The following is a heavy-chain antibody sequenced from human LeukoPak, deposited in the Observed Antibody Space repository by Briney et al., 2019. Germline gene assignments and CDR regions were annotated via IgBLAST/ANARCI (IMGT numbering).Heavy chain of an antibody. J-gene: IGHJ6*03. CDR1: GGSFSGYY. CDR2: INHSGST. D-gene: IGHD5-18*01. Sequence: SETLSLTCAVYGGSFSGYYWSWIRQPPGKGLEWIGEINHSGSTNYNPSLKSRVTISVDTSKNQFSLKLSSVTAADTAVYYCARRIHYYYYYMDVWGKGTTVTVSS. V-gene: IGHV4-34*01. CDR3: ARRIHYYYYYMDV.